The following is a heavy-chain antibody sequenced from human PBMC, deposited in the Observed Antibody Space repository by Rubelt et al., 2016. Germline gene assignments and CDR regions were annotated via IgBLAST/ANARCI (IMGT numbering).Heavy chain of an antibody. Sequence: VQLVQSGAEVKKPGASVKVSCKASGYTFTGYYMHWVRQAPGQGLEWMGRINPNSGGTNYAQKFQGRVTMTRDTSISTAYMELGRLRSDDTAVYYCAREGTNDIVTGPTNWFDPWGQGTLVTVSS. V-gene: IGHV1-2*06. D-gene: IGHD3-9*01. J-gene: IGHJ5*02. CDR1: GYTFTGYY. CDR3: AREGTNDIVTGPTNWFDP. CDR2: INPNSGGT.